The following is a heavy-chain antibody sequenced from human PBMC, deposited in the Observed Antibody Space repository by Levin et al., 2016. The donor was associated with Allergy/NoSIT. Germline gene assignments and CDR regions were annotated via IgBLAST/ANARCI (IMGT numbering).Heavy chain of an antibody. D-gene: IGHD2-2*01. CDR1: GGSISSGGKY. V-gene: IGHV4-31*03. J-gene: IGHJ5*02. CDR3: ARDSEYCSSTSCRSWFDP. Sequence: SETLSLTCTVSGGSISSGGKYWSWIRQHPGKGLEWIGYIYYSGSTYYNPSLKSRVTISVDTSKNQFSLKLSSVTAADTAVYYCARDSEYCSSTSCRSWFDPWGQGTLVTVSS. CDR2: IYYSGST.